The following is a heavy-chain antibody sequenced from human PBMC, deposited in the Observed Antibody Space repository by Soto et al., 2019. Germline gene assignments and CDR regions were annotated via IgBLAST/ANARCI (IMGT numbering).Heavy chain of an antibody. CDR3: ARDLRYFDGYAFDI. J-gene: IGHJ3*02. D-gene: IGHD3-9*01. CDR2: IYSGGST. V-gene: IGHV3-53*04. CDR1: GFTVSSNY. Sequence: EVQLVESGGGLVQPGGSLRLSCAASGFTVSSNYMSWVRQAPGKGLEWVSVIYSGGSTYYADSVKGRFTISRHNSKNTLYLQMNSLRAEDTAVYYCARDLRYFDGYAFDIWGQGTMVTVSS.